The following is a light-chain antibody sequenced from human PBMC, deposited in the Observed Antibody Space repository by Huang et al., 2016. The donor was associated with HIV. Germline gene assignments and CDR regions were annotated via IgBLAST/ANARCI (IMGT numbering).Light chain of an antibody. CDR3: MQALQTPPT. Sequence: DIVMTQSPLSLPVTPGEPASISCRSSQSLRHSNGYNYLDWYLQKPGQSPQLLIDLSSNRAAGVPDRFSGSGSGTDFTLKIIRVEAEDVGVYYCMQALQTPPTFGQGTKLEIK. J-gene: IGKJ2*01. CDR1: QSLRHSNGYNY. V-gene: IGKV2-28*01. CDR2: LSS.